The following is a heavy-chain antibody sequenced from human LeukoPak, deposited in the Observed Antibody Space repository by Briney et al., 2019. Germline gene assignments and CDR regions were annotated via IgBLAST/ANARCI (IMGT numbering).Heavy chain of an antibody. J-gene: IGHJ4*02. CDR3: AKDRGLLWFGELFDY. D-gene: IGHD3-10*01. CDR1: GFTFSSYG. V-gene: IGHV3-33*06. Sequence: GGSLRLSCAASGFTFSSYGMHWVRQAPGKGLEWVAVIWYDGSNKYYADSVKGRFTISRDNSKNTLCLQMNSLRAEDTAVYYCAKDRGLLWFGELFDYWGQGTLVTVSS. CDR2: IWYDGSNK.